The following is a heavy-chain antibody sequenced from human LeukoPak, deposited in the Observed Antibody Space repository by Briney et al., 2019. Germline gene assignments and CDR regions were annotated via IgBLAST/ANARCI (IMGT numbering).Heavy chain of an antibody. CDR2: INHSGNA. J-gene: IGHJ5*02. D-gene: IGHD3-22*01. Sequence: SETLSLTCAVYGGSFSDYYWTWIRQPPGKGLEWIGEINHSGNANYNPSLKSRVTISVDTSQNQFSLKLNSVTAADTAMYYCARATADSSGSYLALYNWFDPWGQGTLVTVSS. CDR3: ARATADSSGSYLALYNWFDP. V-gene: IGHV4-34*01. CDR1: GGSFSDYY.